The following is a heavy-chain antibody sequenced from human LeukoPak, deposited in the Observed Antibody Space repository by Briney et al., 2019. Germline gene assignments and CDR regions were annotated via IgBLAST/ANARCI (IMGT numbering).Heavy chain of an antibody. J-gene: IGHJ4*02. D-gene: IGHD3-16*02. V-gene: IGHV4-4*07. CDR2: IYTSGST. CDR3: AREDYDYVWGSYPDY. Sequence: SETLSLTCTVSGGSISSYYWSWIRQPAGKGLEWIGRIYTSGSTNYNPSLKSRVTMSVDTSKNQFSLKLSSVTAADTAVYYCAREDYDYVWGSYPDYWGQGTLVTVSS. CDR1: GGSISSYY.